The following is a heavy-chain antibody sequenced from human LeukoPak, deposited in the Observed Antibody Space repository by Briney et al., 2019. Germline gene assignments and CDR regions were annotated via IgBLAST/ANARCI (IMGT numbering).Heavy chain of an antibody. J-gene: IGHJ3*02. CDR3: ATYSGPDKWDASDM. CDR1: GFTFSSYA. V-gene: IGHV3-7*01. CDR2: IRVDGSTE. D-gene: IGHD1-26*01. Sequence: PGGSLRLSCAASGFTFSSYAMTWVRQAPGKGLEWVATIRVDGSTEYPVDSMKGRFTISRDNAKNSLHLQVNSLRAEDTAVYYCATYSGPDKWDASDMWGQGTLVTVSS.